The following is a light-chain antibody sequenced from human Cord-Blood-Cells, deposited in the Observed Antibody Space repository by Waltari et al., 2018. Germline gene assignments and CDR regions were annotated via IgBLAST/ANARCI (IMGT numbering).Light chain of an antibody. CDR3: QAWDSSTEV. V-gene: IGLV3-1*01. CDR2: QDS. J-gene: IGLJ2*01. Sequence: SYELTQPPSVSVSPGQTASITCSGDKLGDKYACWYQQKPGESPVLVIYQDSKRPSGIPERFSGSNSGNTAPLTISGTQAMDEADYYCQAWDSSTEVFGGGTKLTVL. CDR1: KLGDKY.